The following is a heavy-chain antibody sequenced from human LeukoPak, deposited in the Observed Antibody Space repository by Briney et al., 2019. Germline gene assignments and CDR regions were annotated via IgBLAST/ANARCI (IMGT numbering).Heavy chain of an antibody. J-gene: IGHJ4*02. CDR3: ARDSPLVSDY. V-gene: IGHV4-38-2*02. CDR1: GFTFSDYY. D-gene: IGHD2-2*01. Sequence: PGGSLRLSCAASGFTFSDYYMSWIRQAPGKGLEWIGSIYYSGSTYYNPSLKSRVTISVDTSKNQFSLKLSSVTAADTAVYYCARDSPLVSDYWGQGTLVTVSS. CDR2: IYYSGST.